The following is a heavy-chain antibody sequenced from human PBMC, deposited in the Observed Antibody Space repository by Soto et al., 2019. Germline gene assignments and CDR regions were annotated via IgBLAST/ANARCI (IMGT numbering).Heavy chain of an antibody. V-gene: IGHV4-31*03. CDR3: ARWSYLELVFFDY. CDR2: IYYSGST. J-gene: IGHJ4*02. Sequence: QVQLQESGPGLVKPSQTLSLTCTVSGGSISSGGYYWSWIRQHPGKGLEWIGYIYYSGSTYYNLSLKSRVTISVDTSKNQFSLKLSSVTAADTAVYYCARWSYLELVFFDYWGQGTLVTVSS. D-gene: IGHD1-7*01. CDR1: GGSISSGGYY.